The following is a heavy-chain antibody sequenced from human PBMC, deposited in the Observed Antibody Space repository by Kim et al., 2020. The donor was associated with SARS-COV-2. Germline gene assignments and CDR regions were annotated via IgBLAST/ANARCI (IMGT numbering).Heavy chain of an antibody. D-gene: IGHD6-13*01. Sequence: GGSLRLSCAASGFTFSSYGMHWVRQAPGKGLEWVAVISYDGSNKYYADSVKGRFTISRDNSKNTLYLQMNSLRAEDTAVYYCAKPGFYYSSSWYGGRSDDAFDIWGQGTMVTVSS. CDR3: AKPGFYYSSSWYGGRSDDAFDI. J-gene: IGHJ3*02. CDR1: GFTFSSYG. CDR2: ISYDGSNK. V-gene: IGHV3-30*18.